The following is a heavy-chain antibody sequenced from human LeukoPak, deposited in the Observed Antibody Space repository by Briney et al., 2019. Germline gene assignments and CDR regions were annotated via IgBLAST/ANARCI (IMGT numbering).Heavy chain of an antibody. D-gene: IGHD6-19*01. Sequence: GSLRLPCAASGFTFSNYAMTWVRQAPGKGLEWVSTITGSDGSTYYAGSVKGRFTISRDNSKNTLYLQMNSLRAEDTALYYCAKCTDRSSGWLWYYSDYWGQGTLVTVSS. V-gene: IGHV3-23*01. CDR3: AKCTDRSSGWLWYYSDY. CDR1: GFTFSNYA. CDR2: ITGSDGST. J-gene: IGHJ4*02.